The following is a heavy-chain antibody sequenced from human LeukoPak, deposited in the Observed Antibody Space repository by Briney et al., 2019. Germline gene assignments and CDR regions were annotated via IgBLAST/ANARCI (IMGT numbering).Heavy chain of an antibody. D-gene: IGHD1-1*01. V-gene: IGHV3-21*01. J-gene: IGHJ4*02. CDR3: AREPTGDY. Sequence: GGSLRLSCAASGFTFSSYSINWVRQAPGKGLEWVSSISSGGTFMYYADSVKGRFTISRDNAKKSVFLQMNSLRAVDSAVYYCAREPTGDYWGQGMLVTVSS. CDR1: GFTFSSYS. CDR2: ISSGGTFM.